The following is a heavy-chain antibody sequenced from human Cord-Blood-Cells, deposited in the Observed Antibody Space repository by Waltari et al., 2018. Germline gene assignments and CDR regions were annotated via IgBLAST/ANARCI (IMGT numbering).Heavy chain of an antibody. V-gene: IGHV3-74*01. CDR3: ARDEDHSSSSYWYFDL. Sequence: EVQLVESGGGLVQPGGSLRLSCPASGFTFRSCWMHWVLHAPGKGLVLVSRINSDGSITSYADSVKGRFTISRDNAKNTLYLQMNSLRAEDTAVYYCARDEDHSSSSYWYFDLWGRGTLVTVSS. D-gene: IGHD6-6*01. CDR1: GFTFRSCW. J-gene: IGHJ2*01. CDR2: INSDGSIT.